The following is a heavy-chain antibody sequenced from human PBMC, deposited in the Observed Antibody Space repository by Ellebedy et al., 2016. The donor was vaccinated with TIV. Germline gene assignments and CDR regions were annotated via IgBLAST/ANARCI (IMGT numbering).Heavy chain of an antibody. CDR1: GYTFTSYA. CDR3: ATLSTTRRGYYYYGIDV. D-gene: IGHD4-11*01. J-gene: IGHJ6*02. CDR2: INAGNGNT. V-gene: IGHV1-3*01. Sequence: ASVKVSCXASGYTFTSYAMHWVRQAPGQRLEWMGWINAGNGNTKYSQKFQGRVTITRDTSASTAYMELSSLRSEDTAVYYCATLSTTRRGYYYYGIDVWGQGTTVTVSS.